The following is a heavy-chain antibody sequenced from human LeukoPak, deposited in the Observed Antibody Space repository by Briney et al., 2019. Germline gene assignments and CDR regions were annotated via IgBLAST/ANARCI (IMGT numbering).Heavy chain of an antibody. CDR3: ARPPPDCSSTSCKVFDI. CDR2: ISGSGGST. Sequence: GGSLRLSCAASGFTFSSYAMSWVRQAPGKGLEWVSAISGSGGSTYYADSVKGRFTISRDNSKNTPYLQMNILTAENAAYYYCARPPPDCSSTSCKVFDIWGQGTMVTGSS. V-gene: IGHV3-23*01. CDR1: GFTFSSYA. J-gene: IGHJ3*02. D-gene: IGHD2-2*01.